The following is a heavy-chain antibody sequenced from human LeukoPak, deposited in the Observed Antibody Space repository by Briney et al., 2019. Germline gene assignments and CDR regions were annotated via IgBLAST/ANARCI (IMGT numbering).Heavy chain of an antibody. D-gene: IGHD3-10*01. J-gene: IGHJ4*02. CDR2: INPNSGGT. CDR3: ASLLGVRGVTTFDY. Sequence: EASVKVSCKASGYTFTAYYMHWVRQAPGQGLEWMGWINPNSGGTNYAQKFQGRVTMTRDTSISTAYMELSRLRSDDTAVYYCASLLGVRGVTTFDYWGQGTLVTVSS. CDR1: GYTFTAYY. V-gene: IGHV1-2*02.